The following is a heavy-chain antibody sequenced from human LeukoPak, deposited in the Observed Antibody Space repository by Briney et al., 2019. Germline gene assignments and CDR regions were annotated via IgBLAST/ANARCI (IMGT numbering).Heavy chain of an antibody. D-gene: IGHD4-23*01. J-gene: IGHJ4*02. Sequence: SETLSLTCAVSGGSFFGYHWNWVRQVPGKGLEWIGVINHRGITNYNPSLKSRVTISVDKSKNQFSLRLRSVTAADTAIYYCARDPTTVITTPYYFDDWGQGTLVTVSS. V-gene: IGHV4-34*01. CDR2: INHRGIT. CDR1: GGSFFGYH. CDR3: ARDPTTVITTPYYFDD.